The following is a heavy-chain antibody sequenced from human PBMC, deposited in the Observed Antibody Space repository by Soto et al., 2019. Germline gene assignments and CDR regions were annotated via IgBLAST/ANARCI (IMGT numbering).Heavy chain of an antibody. D-gene: IGHD7-27*01. V-gene: IGHV4-59*08. CDR2: IYYSGST. CDR3: ASPGRDWGALRY. CDR1: NDSISTYY. Sequence: QVQLQESGPGLVKPSETLSLTCTVSNDSISTYYWTWIRQPPRKGLEWIGFIYYSGSTNYNPSLQSRVTLSVDTSKNQFSLKMNSVTAADTAVYYCASPGRDWGALRYWGQGTLVTVSS. J-gene: IGHJ4*02.